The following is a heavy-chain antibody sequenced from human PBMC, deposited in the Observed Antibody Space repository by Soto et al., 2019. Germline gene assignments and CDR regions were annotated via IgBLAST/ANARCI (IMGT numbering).Heavy chain of an antibody. V-gene: IGHV4-30-2*01. J-gene: IGHJ5*02. Sequence: SETLSLTCAVSGGSISSGGYSWSWIRQPPGKGLEWIGYIYHSGSTYYNPSLKSRVTISVDRSKNQFSLKLSSVTAADTAVYYCARLAHCSSTSCYGNWFDPWGQGTLVTVSS. CDR3: ARLAHCSSTSCYGNWFDP. CDR1: GGSISSGGYS. D-gene: IGHD2-2*01. CDR2: IYHSGST.